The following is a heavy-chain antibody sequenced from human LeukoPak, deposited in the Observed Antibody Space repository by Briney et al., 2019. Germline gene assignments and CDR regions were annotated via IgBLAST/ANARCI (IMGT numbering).Heavy chain of an antibody. CDR2: IIPILGIA. D-gene: IGHD3-16*01. CDR3: ARDGRIRSD. V-gene: IGHV1-69*04. J-gene: IGHJ4*02. Sequence: ASVKVSCKASGGTFSSYAISWVRQAPGQGLEWMGRIIPILGIANYAQKFQGKVTITADKSTSTAYMELSSLGSEDTAVYYCARDGRIRSDWGQGTLVTVSS. CDR1: GGTFSSYA.